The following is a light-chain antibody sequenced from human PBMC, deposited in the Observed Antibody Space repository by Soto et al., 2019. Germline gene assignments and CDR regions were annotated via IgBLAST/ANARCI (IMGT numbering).Light chain of an antibody. Sequence: EILLTQSPATLSLSPGEISTLSCGSSQSVSSYLAWYQQKPCQAPRLLIYDASNRATGIPARFSGSGSGTDFTLTISSLEPEDFAVYYCQQRSNCPRVTFGQGTRLEIK. CDR1: QSVSSY. CDR2: DAS. V-gene: IGKV3-11*01. CDR3: QQRSNCPRVT. J-gene: IGKJ5*01.